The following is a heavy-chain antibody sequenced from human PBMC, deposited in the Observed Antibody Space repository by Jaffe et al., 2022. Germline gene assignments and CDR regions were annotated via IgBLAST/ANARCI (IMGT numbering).Heavy chain of an antibody. Sequence: QVQLQESGPGLVKPSETLSLTCAVSDYSISSGYYWGWIRQPPGKGLEWIGSISHSGTTYYSPSLKNRVIISLDTSKNQFSLKLNSVTASDTAVYYCARHFFWIAMASFYFEYWGQGALVTVSS. CDR3: ARHFFWIAMASFYFEY. CDR2: ISHSGTT. V-gene: IGHV4-38-2*01. J-gene: IGHJ4*02. CDR1: DYSISSGYY. D-gene: IGHD6-19*01.